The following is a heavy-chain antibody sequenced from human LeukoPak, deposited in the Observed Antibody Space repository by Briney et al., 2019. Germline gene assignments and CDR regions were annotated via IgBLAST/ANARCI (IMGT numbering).Heavy chain of an antibody. D-gene: IGHD3-10*01. CDR2: ISYDGSNK. CDR1: GFTFSSYA. J-gene: IGHJ4*02. V-gene: IGHV3-30*04. Sequence: QTGGSLRLSCAASGFTFSSYAMHWVRQAPGKGLEWVAVISYDGSNKYYADSVKGRFTISRDNSKNTLYLQMNSLRAEDTAVYYCAKGKDYGSGGTNFDYWGQGTLVTVSS. CDR3: AKGKDYGSGGTNFDY.